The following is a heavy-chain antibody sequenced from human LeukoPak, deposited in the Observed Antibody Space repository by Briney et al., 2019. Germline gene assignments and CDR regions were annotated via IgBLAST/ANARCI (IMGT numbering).Heavy chain of an antibody. CDR2: ISTTSSSTI. V-gene: IGHV3-48*01. J-gene: IGHJ4*02. Sequence: GGSLRLSCAASGFTFDDYSMNWVRQAPGQGLEWVSYISTTSSSTIYYADSVKGRFTISRDNAKNSLYLQMNSLRAEDTAVYYCARDRGSSGYHFDYWGQGTLVTVSS. CDR1: GFTFDDYS. CDR3: ARDRGSSGYHFDY. D-gene: IGHD3-22*01.